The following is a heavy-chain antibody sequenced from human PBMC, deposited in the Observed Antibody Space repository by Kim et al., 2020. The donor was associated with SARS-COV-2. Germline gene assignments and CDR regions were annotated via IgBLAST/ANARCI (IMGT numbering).Heavy chain of an antibody. CDR1: GYTFTSYA. J-gene: IGHJ4*02. Sequence: ASVKVSCKASGYTFTSYAMHWVRQAPGQRLEWMGWINAGNGNTKYSQKFQGRVTITRDTSASTAYMELSSLRSEDTAVYYCARARWELHYFDYWGQGTLVTVSS. D-gene: IGHD1-26*01. CDR2: INAGNGNT. CDR3: ARARWELHYFDY. V-gene: IGHV1-3*01.